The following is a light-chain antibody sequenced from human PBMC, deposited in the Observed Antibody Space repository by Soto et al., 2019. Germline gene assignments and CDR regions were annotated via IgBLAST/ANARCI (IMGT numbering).Light chain of an antibody. CDR2: INN. CDR3: AAWDDSLNGLV. Sequence: QSVLTQPPSASGTPGQRVTISCSGSSSNIGSNTVNWYQQLPGTAPKLLIYINNQRPSGVPDRFSGSKSGTSASLAISGLQSEDEAAYYCAAWDDSLNGLVFGTGTKVTVL. V-gene: IGLV1-44*01. J-gene: IGLJ1*01. CDR1: SSNIGSNT.